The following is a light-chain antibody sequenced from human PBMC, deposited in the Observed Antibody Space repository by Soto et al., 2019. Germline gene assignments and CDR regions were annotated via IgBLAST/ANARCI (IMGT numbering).Light chain of an antibody. CDR2: AAS. V-gene: IGKV1-39*01. CDR1: QSISSY. Sequence: DIQMTQSPSSLSASVGERVTITCRANQSISSYLNWYQLKPGKAPKLLIYAASTLQRGVPSRFSGSGSGTDFTLKISRVEAEDVGVYYCMQALQTQTFGQGTKVDIK. J-gene: IGKJ1*01. CDR3: MQALQTQT.